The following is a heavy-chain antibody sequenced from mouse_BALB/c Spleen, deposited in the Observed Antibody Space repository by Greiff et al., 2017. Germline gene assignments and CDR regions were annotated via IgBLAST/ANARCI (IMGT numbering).Heavy chain of an antibody. J-gene: IGHJ1*01. D-gene: IGHD1-1*01. V-gene: IGHV5-6-5*01. CDR2: ISSGGST. CDR1: GFTFSSYA. CDR3: ARDYYDLYWYFDV. Sequence: EVKLMESGGGLVKPGGSLKLSCAASGFTFSSYAMSWVRQTPEKRLEWVASISSGGSTYYPDSVKGRFTISRDNARNILYLQMRSLRSEDTAMYYCARDYYDLYWYFDVWGAGTTVTVSS.